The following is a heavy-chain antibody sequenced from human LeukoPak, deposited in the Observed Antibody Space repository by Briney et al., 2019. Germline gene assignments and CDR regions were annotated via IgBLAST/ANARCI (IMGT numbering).Heavy chain of an antibody. Sequence: GGSLRLSCAASGFTLSNYAMHWVRQAPGKGLEWVAVISYDAKFRFYADSMKGRFTISRDNSKDTLYLQLSSLRLNDTAVYFCARGRVVPATRLDYWGRGTLVTVSS. D-gene: IGHD2-21*02. CDR3: ARGRVVPATRLDY. V-gene: IGHV3-30*15. J-gene: IGHJ4*02. CDR1: GFTLSNYA. CDR2: ISYDAKFR.